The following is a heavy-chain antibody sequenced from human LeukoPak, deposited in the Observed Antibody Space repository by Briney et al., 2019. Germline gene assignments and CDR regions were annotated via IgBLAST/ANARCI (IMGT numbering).Heavy chain of an antibody. Sequence: GGSLRLSSAASGFTFSSYWMSWVRQAPGKGLEWVANIKQDGSEKYYVDSVKGRFTISRDNAKNSLYLQMNSLRAEDTAVYYCARVPDYYYYYMDVWGKGTTVTISS. CDR3: ARVPDYYYYYMDV. V-gene: IGHV3-7*01. CDR1: GFTFSSYW. J-gene: IGHJ6*03. CDR2: IKQDGSEK.